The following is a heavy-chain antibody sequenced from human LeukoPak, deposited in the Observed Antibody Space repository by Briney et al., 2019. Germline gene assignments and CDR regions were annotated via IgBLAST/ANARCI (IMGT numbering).Heavy chain of an antibody. CDR1: GGSFSGYY. V-gene: IGHV4-34*01. D-gene: IGHD3-22*01. Sequence: PSETLSLTCAVYGGSFSGYYWSWIRQPPGKGLEWIGEINHSGSTNYNPSLKSRVTISVDTSKNQFSLKLSSVTAADTAVYYCARFCRYYDSSGYYTNYYYYYMDVWGKGTTVTVSS. J-gene: IGHJ6*03. CDR3: ARFCRYYDSSGYYTNYYYYYMDV. CDR2: INHSGST.